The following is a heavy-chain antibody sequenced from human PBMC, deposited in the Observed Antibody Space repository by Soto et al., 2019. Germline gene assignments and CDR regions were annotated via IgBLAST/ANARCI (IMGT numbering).Heavy chain of an antibody. J-gene: IGHJ4*02. D-gene: IGHD3-22*01. CDR1: GFTFSSYA. CDR3: AKGTMIVGGTYYFDY. V-gene: IGHV3-23*01. Sequence: VGSLRLSCAASGFTFSSYAMSWVRQAPGKGLKWVSVISGSGASTYYADSVKGRFTISRDNSKNTVYLQMNSLRAEDTAVYYCAKGTMIVGGTYYFDYWGQGSLHTLST. CDR2: ISGSGAST.